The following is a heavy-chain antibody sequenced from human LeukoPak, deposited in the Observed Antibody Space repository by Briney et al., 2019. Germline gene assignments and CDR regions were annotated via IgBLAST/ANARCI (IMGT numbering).Heavy chain of an antibody. Sequence: GGSLRLSCAASGFTVSRNYMSWVRQAPGKGLEWVSVIYSGGSTYYADSVKGRFTISRDNSKNTLFLQMNTLRAEDTAVYYCARLRGSSWYFDVWGRGTLVTVSS. J-gene: IGHJ2*01. CDR2: IYSGGST. V-gene: IGHV3-53*01. CDR1: GFTVSRNY. CDR3: ARLRGSSWYFDV. D-gene: IGHD5-12*01.